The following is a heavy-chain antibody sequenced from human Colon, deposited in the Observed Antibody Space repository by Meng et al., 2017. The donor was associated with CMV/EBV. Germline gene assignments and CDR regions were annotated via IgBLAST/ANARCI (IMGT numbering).Heavy chain of an antibody. CDR1: GFTFSTYE. CDR2: ISSSGNTI. Sequence: GGSLRLSCAASGFTFSTYEMNWVRQAPGKGLEWVSYISSSGNTIYHADSVKGRFTISRDNAKNSLYLQMNSLRDKDTAVYYCARDIGTTRYYYYYGMDVWGQGTTVTVSS. CDR3: ARDIGTTRYYYYYGMDV. V-gene: IGHV3-48*03. D-gene: IGHD2/OR15-2a*01. J-gene: IGHJ6*02.